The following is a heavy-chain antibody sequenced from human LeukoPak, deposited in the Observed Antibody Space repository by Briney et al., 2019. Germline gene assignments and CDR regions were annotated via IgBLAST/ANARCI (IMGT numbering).Heavy chain of an antibody. CDR1: GFTFSSYG. CDR2: IWYDGTNK. CDR3: ARTASRGPQSAESFHH. J-gene: IGHJ1*01. V-gene: IGHV3-33*01. Sequence: GGSLRPSCAASGFTFSSYGMHWVRQAPGKGLEWVAVIWYDGTNKYYADSVKGRFTISRDNSKNTLYLQMNSLRAEDTAVYYCARTASRGPQSAESFHHWGQGTLVTVSS.